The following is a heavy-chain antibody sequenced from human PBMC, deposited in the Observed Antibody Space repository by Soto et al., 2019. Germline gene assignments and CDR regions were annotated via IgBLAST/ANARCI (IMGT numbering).Heavy chain of an antibody. J-gene: IGHJ4*02. Sequence: PSETLSLTCAVYGGSFSGYYWSWIRQPPGKGLEWIGEINHRGSTYYNPSLKSRVTISVDTSKNQFSLKLSSVTAADSAVYFCARLEGLATISYYFDFWGPGALVTVSS. D-gene: IGHD3-9*01. V-gene: IGHV4-34*01. CDR2: INHRGST. CDR3: ARLEGLATISYYFDF. CDR1: GGSFSGYY.